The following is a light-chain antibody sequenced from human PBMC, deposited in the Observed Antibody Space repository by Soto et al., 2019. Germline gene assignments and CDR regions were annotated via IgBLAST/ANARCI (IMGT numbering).Light chain of an antibody. CDR1: QSVSTN. CDR3: QQYGSSPWT. J-gene: IGKJ1*01. Sequence: EIVTTQSPAILSVSPGERATLSCRASQSVSTNLAWFQQKPGQAPRLLIYGASSRATGIPDRFSGSGSGTDFTLTISRLEPEDFAVYYCQQYGSSPWTFGQGTKVDIK. CDR2: GAS. V-gene: IGKV3-20*01.